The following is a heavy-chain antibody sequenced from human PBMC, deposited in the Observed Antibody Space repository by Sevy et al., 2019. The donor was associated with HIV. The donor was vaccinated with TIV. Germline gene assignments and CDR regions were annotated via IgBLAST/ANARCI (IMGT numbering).Heavy chain of an antibody. V-gene: IGHV3-7*03. CDR3: ARDRRVEFGGSDF. D-gene: IGHD3-10*01. CDR2: IKKDGTDK. CDR1: GFAFSTYG. J-gene: IGHJ4*02. Sequence: GGSLRLSCAASGFAFSTYGLYWVRQAPGKGLEWVANIKKDGTDKFYVDSVKGRFFISRDNANNSLYLQMNSLRVEDTAVYYCARDRRVEFGGSDFWGQGTRVTVSS.